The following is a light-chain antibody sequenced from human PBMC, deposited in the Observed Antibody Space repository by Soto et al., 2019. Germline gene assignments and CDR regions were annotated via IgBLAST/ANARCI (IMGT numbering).Light chain of an antibody. J-gene: IGKJ2*01. CDR2: KAS. V-gene: IGKV1-5*03. CDR1: QSISNL. CDR3: QQYNSYST. Sequence: DIQMTQSPSTLSASVGDRITITCRASQSISNLLDWYQQKPGKAPKLLIYKASTLESEVPSRFSGSGSGTXXXXXXXGLQPDDXXSYYXQQYNSYSTFGQGTKLEMK.